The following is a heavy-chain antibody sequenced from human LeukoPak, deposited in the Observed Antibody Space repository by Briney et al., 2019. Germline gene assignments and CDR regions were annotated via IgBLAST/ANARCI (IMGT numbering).Heavy chain of an antibody. CDR3: AREYYYDSSGQLNWFDP. D-gene: IGHD3-22*01. V-gene: IGHV1-8*01. J-gene: IGHJ5*02. CDR2: MNPNSGNT. CDR1: GYTFTSYD. Sequence: ASVKVSCKASGYTFTSYDINWVRQATGQGLEWMGWMNPNSGNTGYAQKFQGRVTMTRNTSISTAYMELSSLRSEDTAVYYCAREYYYDSSGQLNWFDPWGQGTLVTVSS.